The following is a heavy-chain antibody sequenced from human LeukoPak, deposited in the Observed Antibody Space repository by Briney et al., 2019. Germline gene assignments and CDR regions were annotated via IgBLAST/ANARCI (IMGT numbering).Heavy chain of an antibody. D-gene: IGHD3-10*01. Sequence: GGSLRLSCAASGFTVSSNYMSWVRQAPGKGLEWVSVIYSGGSTYYADSVKGRFIISRDNSKNTLYLQMNSLRAEDTAVYYCARSPGDRTYFDYWCQGTLVTVSS. CDR1: GFTVSSNY. CDR3: ARSPGDRTYFDY. V-gene: IGHV3-53*01. J-gene: IGHJ4*02. CDR2: IYSGGST.